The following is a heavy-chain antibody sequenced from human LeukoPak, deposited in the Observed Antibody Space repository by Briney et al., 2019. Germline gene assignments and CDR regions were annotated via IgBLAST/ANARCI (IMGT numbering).Heavy chain of an antibody. CDR1: GFAFSSYA. D-gene: IGHD3-22*01. J-gene: IGHJ4*02. V-gene: IGHV3-23*01. CDR2: FSGSATT. Sequence: GGSLRLFCAASGFAFSSYAMTWVRQSPGKGLEWVSSFSGSATTHHADSVQGRFTISRDNSKNTVFLQMNSLRAEDTAVYYCAKSYRAYDSTSNYYFFDSWGQGTLVTVSS. CDR3: AKSYRAYDSTSNYYFFDS.